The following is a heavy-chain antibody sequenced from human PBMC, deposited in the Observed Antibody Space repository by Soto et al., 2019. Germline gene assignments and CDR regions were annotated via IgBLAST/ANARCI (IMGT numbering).Heavy chain of an antibody. CDR3: AKAVLLLNYAFDY. CDR1: GFTFSSYA. Sequence: GGSLRLSCAASGFTFSSYAMSWVRQAPGKGLEWVSAISGSGGSTYYADSVKGRFTISRDNSKNTLYLQMNNLRAEDTAVYYCAKAVLLLNYAFDYWGQGTLVTVSS. V-gene: IGHV3-23*01. D-gene: IGHD3-10*01. J-gene: IGHJ4*02. CDR2: ISGSGGST.